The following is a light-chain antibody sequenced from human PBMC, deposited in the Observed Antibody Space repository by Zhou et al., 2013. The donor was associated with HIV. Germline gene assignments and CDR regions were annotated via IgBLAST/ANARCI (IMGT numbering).Light chain of an antibody. CDR2: DTS. Sequence: EVVMTQSPSTLSVSPGERVTLSCRASQNVFSNLAWYQQKPGQAPSLLIYDTSTRATGVPARFSGSGSGRDFTLTISRLEPEDFAVYYCQQYGSSVLTFGGGTKVEIK. CDR3: QQYGSSVLT. CDR1: QNVFSN. J-gene: IGKJ4*01. V-gene: IGKV3-15*01.